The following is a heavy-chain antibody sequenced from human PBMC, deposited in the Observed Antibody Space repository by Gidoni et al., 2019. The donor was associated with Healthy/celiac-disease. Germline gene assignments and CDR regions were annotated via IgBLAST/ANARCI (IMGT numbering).Heavy chain of an antibody. Sequence: GRFTISRDNSKNTLYLQMNSLRAEDTAVYYCANGRIQLFDYWGQGTLVTVSS. V-gene: IGHV3-23*01. D-gene: IGHD5-18*01. J-gene: IGHJ4*02. CDR3: ANGRIQLFDY.